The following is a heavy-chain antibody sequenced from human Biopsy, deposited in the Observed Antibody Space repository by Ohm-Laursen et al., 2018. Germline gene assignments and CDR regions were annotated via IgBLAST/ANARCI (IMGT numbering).Heavy chain of an antibody. CDR1: GFSLSSRGMC. CDR3: ARTPILIVSAGLVYRHRRHLQGMDV. CDR2: VDWDDYK. D-gene: IGHD6-13*01. V-gene: IGHV2-70*11. Sequence: TQTLTLTISFSGFSLSSRGMCVSWIRQAPGKALEWLARVDWDDYKDYSASLQTKLSISKDTSNDQVVLTVNNVDPADTATYYCARTPILIVSAGLVYRHRRHLQGMDVWGQGIAVTVS. J-gene: IGHJ6*02.